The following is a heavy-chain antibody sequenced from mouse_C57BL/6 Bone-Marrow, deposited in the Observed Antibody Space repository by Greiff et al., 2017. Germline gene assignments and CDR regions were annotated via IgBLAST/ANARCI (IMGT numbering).Heavy chain of an antibody. CDR3: ATYVYDGGALFAY. Sequence: QVQLQQPGAELVMPGASVKLSCKASGYTFTSYWMHWVKQRPGQGLEWIGEIDTSDSYTTYNQKFKGKSTLTVDKSSSTAYMPLSSLTAEDAAVYYCATYVYDGGALFAYGVRGTLVTVSA. CDR2: IDTSDSYT. J-gene: IGHJ3*01. V-gene: IGHV1-69*01. CDR1: GYTFTSYW. D-gene: IGHD2-14*01.